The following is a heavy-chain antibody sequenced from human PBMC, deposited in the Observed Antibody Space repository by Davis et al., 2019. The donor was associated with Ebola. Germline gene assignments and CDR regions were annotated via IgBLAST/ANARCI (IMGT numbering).Heavy chain of an antibody. CDR2: IYLSGSYI. J-gene: IGHJ4*02. D-gene: IGHD2-21*02. CDR1: GYNINNYW. V-gene: IGHV5-10-1*01. CDR3: AKLGRSSDYYGRHFDW. Sequence: GESLKISCKGSGYNINNYWITWVRQMPGKGLEWMGRIYLSGSYINYSPSFQGHVTISAEKSSNTAYLQWSSLKASDTATYYCAKLGRSSDYYGRHFDWWGQGTRVTVSS.